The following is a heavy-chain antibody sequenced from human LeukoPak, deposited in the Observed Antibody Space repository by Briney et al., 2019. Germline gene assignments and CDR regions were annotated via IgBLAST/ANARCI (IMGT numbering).Heavy chain of an antibody. CDR1: GYTFTSYG. CDR2: ISAYNGNT. Sequence: ASVKVSCKASGYTFTSYGISWVRQAPGQGLEWMGWISAYNGNTNYAQKFQGRVTMTRDTSTSTVYMELSSLRSEDTAVYYCARGSSGSYYHTRDRDYFDYWGQGTLVTVSS. V-gene: IGHV1-18*01. J-gene: IGHJ4*02. D-gene: IGHD1-26*01. CDR3: ARGSSGSYYHTRDRDYFDY.